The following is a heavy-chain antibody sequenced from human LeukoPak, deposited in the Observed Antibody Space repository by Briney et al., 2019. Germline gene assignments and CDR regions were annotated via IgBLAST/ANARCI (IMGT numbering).Heavy chain of an antibody. CDR2: ISYDGSNK. Sequence: GRSLRLSCAASGFTFSSYGMHWVRQAPGKGLEWVAVISYDGSNKYYADSVKGRFTISRDNSKNTLYLQMNSLRAEDTAVYYCAKFGAEDAFDIWGQGTMVTVSS. CDR1: GFTFSSYG. V-gene: IGHV3-30*18. CDR3: AKFGAEDAFDI. J-gene: IGHJ3*02. D-gene: IGHD1-26*01.